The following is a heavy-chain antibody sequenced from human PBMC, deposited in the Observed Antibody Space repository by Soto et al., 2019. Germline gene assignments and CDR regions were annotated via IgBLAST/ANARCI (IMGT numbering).Heavy chain of an antibody. CDR3: AKDRDYGSGSYLPYYFDY. CDR1: GFTFDDYA. V-gene: IGHV3-9*01. CDR2: ISWNSGSI. J-gene: IGHJ4*02. D-gene: IGHD3-10*01. Sequence: PLRLSCAASGFTFDDYAMHWVRQAPGKGLEWVSGISWNSGSIGYADSVKGRFTISRDNAKNSLYLQMNSLRAEDTALYYCAKDRDYGSGSYLPYYFDYWGQGTLVTVSS.